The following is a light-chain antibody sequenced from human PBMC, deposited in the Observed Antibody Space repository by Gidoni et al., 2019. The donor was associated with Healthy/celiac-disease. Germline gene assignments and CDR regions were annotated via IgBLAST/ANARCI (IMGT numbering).Light chain of an antibody. V-gene: IGKV3-11*01. CDR1: NSVSRY. CDR3: QQRSNWPT. Sequence: IVLTQSPATLSLSPGERATLSCSASNSVSRYLAWYQQKHGQAPRLLIYDASNRATGIPARFSGSGYGTDFTLTISSLEPEDFAVYYCQQRSNWPTFGQGTKVEIK. CDR2: DAS. J-gene: IGKJ1*01.